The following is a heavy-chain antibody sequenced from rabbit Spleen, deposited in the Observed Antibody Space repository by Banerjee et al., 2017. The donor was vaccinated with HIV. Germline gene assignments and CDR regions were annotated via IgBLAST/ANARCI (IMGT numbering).Heavy chain of an antibody. CDR3: ARDSGTSFSSYGMDL. Sequence: QSLEESGGDLVKPGASLTLTCTASGFSFSSSYWICWVRQAPGKGLEWIACIDTGSSGFTYFASWAKGRFTISKTSSTTVTLQVTSLTAADTATYFCARDSGTSFSSYGMDLWGQGTLVTVS. J-gene: IGHJ6*01. CDR2: IDTGSSGFT. D-gene: IGHD8-1*01. CDR1: GFSFSSSYW. V-gene: IGHV1S40*01.